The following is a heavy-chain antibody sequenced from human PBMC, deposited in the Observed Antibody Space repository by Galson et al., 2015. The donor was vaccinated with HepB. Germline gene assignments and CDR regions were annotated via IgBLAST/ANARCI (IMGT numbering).Heavy chain of an antibody. CDR3: TTVDLSFGYGDEVD. CDR2: IGINIDGGTQ. Sequence: SLRLSCAASGFTFRNAWMRWVRQAPGKGLVWVGRIGINIDGGTQDYAAPAKGRFIISRDDSKNSLFLQMNRLKTEDTAMYFCTTVDLSFGYGDEVDWGQGTLVTVSS. J-gene: IGHJ4*02. CDR1: GFTFRNAW. V-gene: IGHV3-15*04. D-gene: IGHD4-17*01.